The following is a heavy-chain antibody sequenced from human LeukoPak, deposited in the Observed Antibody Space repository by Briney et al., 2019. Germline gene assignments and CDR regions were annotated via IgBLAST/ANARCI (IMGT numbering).Heavy chain of an antibody. J-gene: IGHJ4*02. CDR2: IYDSGST. D-gene: IGHD3-22*01. Sequence: SETLSLTCTVSGGSISSHDWGWIRQPPGKGLEWIGYIYDSGSTTYNPSLKSRVTILVDTSKDQVSLKLSSVTAADTAVYYCGRGRRGRYYDISRYNYFDYWGQGTLVTVSS. V-gene: IGHV4-59*11. CDR1: GGSISSHD. CDR3: GRGRRGRYYDISRYNYFDY.